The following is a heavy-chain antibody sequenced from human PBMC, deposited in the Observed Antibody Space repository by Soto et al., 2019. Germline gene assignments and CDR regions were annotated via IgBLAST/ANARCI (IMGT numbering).Heavy chain of an antibody. J-gene: IGHJ6*02. D-gene: IGHD1-7*01. V-gene: IGHV3-30*18. CDR1: GFTFSSYG. Sequence: GGSLRLSCAASGFTFSSYGMHWVRQAPGKGLECVAVISYDGSNKYYADSVKGRFTISRDNSKNTLYLQMNSLRAEDTAVYYCAKSSPRRIQLELGVMDVWGQGTTVTVSS. CDR3: AKSSPRRIQLELGVMDV. CDR2: ISYDGSNK.